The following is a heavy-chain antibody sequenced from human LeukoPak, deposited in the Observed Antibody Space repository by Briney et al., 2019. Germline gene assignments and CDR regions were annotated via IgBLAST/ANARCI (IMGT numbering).Heavy chain of an antibody. CDR3: ARVATYGSPFDY. CDR2: IWYDGSNK. CDR1: GFTFSSYG. J-gene: IGHJ4*02. D-gene: IGHD3-10*01. V-gene: IGHV3-33*01. Sequence: GGSLRLSCAASGFTFSSYGMHWVRQAPGKGLEWVAVIWYDGSNKYYADSVKGRFTISRDNSKNTLYLQMNNLRAEDTAVYYCARVATYGSPFDYWGQGTLVTISS.